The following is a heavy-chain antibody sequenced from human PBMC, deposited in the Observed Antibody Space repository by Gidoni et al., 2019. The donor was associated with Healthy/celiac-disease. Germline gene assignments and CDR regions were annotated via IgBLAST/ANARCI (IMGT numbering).Heavy chain of an antibody. J-gene: IGHJ4*02. Sequence: DVQLVQFGAEVKMPGESLRISCKGSAHSFTSYWISWVRQMPGKGLEWMGRIDPSDSYTNYSPSFQGHVTISADKSISTAYLQWSSLKASDTAMYYCARTIVGATTIDYWGQGTLVTVSS. CDR1: AHSFTSYW. D-gene: IGHD1-26*01. CDR3: ARTIVGATTIDY. V-gene: IGHV5-10-1*03. CDR2: IDPSDSYT.